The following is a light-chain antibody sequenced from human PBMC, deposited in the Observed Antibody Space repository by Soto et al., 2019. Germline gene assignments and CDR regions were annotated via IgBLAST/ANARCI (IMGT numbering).Light chain of an antibody. V-gene: IGLV4-69*01. CDR2: LNSDGSH. Sequence: QPVLTQSPSASPSLGATVKRTLTRGHGNNNYAIAWHQQQPEKGPRFLMKLNSDGSHSKGDGIPDRFSGSSSGAERYLTISTLQSEDEADYYCQTWVTGIHIFGGGTKLTVL. CDR3: QTWVTGIHI. CDR1: HGNNNYA. J-gene: IGLJ2*01.